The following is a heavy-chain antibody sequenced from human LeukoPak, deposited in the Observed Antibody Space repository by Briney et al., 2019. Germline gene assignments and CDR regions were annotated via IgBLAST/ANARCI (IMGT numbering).Heavy chain of an antibody. V-gene: IGHV3-23*01. D-gene: IGHD1-1*01. CDR2: ISGSGGST. J-gene: IGHJ4*02. CDR3: AKEATTGTGYCFDY. Sequence: GGSLRLSCAASRFTFSSYAMSWVRQAPGKGLEWLSGISGSGGSTYYADSVKGRFTISRDNSKNTLYLQMNSLGAEDTAVYYCAKEATTGTGYCFDYWGQGTLVTVSS. CDR1: RFTFSSYA.